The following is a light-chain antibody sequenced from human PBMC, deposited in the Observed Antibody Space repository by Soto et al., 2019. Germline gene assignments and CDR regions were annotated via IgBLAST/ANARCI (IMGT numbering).Light chain of an antibody. J-gene: IGKJ1*01. V-gene: IGKV1-9*01. Sequence: DIQLTQSPSFLSASVGDRVTITCRASQSISSYLAWYQQQVGKAPKLLIYAAITLHSGVPSRFSGSGFGTEVTLTISSLQPEDFATYFCQQLNSHPPTFGQGTKVEIK. CDR3: QQLNSHPPT. CDR1: QSISSY. CDR2: AAI.